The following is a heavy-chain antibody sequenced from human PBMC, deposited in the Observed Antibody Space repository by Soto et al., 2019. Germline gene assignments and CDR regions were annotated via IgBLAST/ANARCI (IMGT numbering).Heavy chain of an antibody. J-gene: IGHJ4*02. D-gene: IGHD3-16*01. V-gene: IGHV4-59*01. CDR2: IYNSATT. Sequence: QVQLQESGPGLVKPSETLSITCTVSGDSISTYYWTWIRQPPGKGLEWIGYIYNSATTKYNPSLKSRVTISVDTSKYQFSLKLSSVTTADTAVYYCARGRFDFIWGTPAPYLDYWGQGALVTVSS. CDR1: GDSISTYY. CDR3: ARGRFDFIWGTPAPYLDY.